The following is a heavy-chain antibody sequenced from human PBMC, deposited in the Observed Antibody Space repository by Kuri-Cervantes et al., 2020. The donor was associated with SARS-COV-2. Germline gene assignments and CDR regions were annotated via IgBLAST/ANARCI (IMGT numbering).Heavy chain of an antibody. V-gene: IGHV4-34*10. D-gene: IGHD1-26*01. CDR1: GGSFSGYY. CDR2: INHSGST. J-gene: IGHJ4*02. CDR3: ARFLVGGAFDY. Sequence: SETLSLTCAVYGGSFSGYYWSWIRRPPGKGLEWIGEINHSGSTNYNPSLKSRITISIDTLKNQFSLKVNSVTAADTAVYYCARFLVGGAFDYWGQGTLVTVSS.